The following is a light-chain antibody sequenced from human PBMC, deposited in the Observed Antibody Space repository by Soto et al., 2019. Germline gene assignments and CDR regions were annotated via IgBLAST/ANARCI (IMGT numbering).Light chain of an antibody. Sequence: EIVLTQSPVTLSVSPGERATLSCRASQSISTTLVWYQQKPGQAPRLLIYGASTRATGVPARFSGSGSGTDFTLTITTLEPEDFAVYYCRQYGSSPRTFGLGTKVDIK. J-gene: IGKJ1*01. V-gene: IGKV3-20*01. CDR1: QSISTT. CDR3: RQYGSSPRT. CDR2: GAS.